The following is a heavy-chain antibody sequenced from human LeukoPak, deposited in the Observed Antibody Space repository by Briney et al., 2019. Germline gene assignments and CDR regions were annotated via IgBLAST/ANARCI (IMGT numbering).Heavy chain of an antibody. CDR3: ARTPFGSSWYAYLE. Sequence: GESLKISCKGSGYTFTNYWIGWVRQMPGKGLEFMGIIYPGDSDTRYSPSFQGQVTISADKSISTAYLQWSSLKASDTATYYCARTPFGSSWYAYLEWGQGTLVTVSS. V-gene: IGHV5-51*01. CDR2: IYPGDSDT. CDR1: GYTFTNYW. J-gene: IGHJ4*02. D-gene: IGHD6-13*01.